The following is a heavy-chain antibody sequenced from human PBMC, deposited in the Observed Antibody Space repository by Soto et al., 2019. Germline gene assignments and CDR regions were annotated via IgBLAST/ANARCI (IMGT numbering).Heavy chain of an antibody. CDR1: GYTFTSYG. Sequence: QVQLVQSGAEVKKPGASVKVSCKASGYTFTSYGISWVRQAPGQGLEWMGWISAYNGNTKYAQKLQGRVTTTTDTSTSTADMELRSLRSDDTAAYYCARDLGGSYYAPVDYWGQGTLVTVSS. CDR2: ISAYNGNT. CDR3: ARDLGGSYYAPVDY. V-gene: IGHV1-18*01. J-gene: IGHJ4*02. D-gene: IGHD1-26*01.